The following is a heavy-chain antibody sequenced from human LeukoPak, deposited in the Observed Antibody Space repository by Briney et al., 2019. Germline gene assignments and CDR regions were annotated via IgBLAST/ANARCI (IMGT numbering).Heavy chain of an antibody. J-gene: IGHJ4*02. Sequence: SETLSLTCTVSGYSLTSGYYWGWIRQPPGKGLEWIASIFHSGSTFYNPSVKSRVTISVDTSKNQFSLTLRSVTAADTAVYYCARGTGDGLDYWGQGTLVTVSS. V-gene: IGHV4-38-2*02. CDR3: ARGTGDGLDY. CDR1: GYSLTSGYY. D-gene: IGHD7-27*01. CDR2: IFHSGST.